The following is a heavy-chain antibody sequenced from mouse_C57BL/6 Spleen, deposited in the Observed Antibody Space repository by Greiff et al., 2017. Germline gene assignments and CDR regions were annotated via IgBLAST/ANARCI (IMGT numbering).Heavy chain of an antibody. CDR2: INPSTGGT. CDR1: GYSFTGYY. V-gene: IGHV1-42*01. D-gene: IGHD3-2*02. Sequence: VQLQQSGPELVKPGASVKISCKASGYSFTGYYMNWVKQSPEKSLEWIGEINPSTGGTTYNQKFKAKATLTVDKSSSTAYMQLKSLTSEDSAVYYCARYEGQLRLFFDYWGQGTTLTVSS. CDR3: ARYEGQLRLFFDY. J-gene: IGHJ2*01.